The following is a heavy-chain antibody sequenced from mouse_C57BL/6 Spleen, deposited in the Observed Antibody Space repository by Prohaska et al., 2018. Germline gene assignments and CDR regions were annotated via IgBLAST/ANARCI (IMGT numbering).Heavy chain of an antibody. Sequence: QVPLQQSGAELARPGASVKLSCKASGYTFTSYGISWVNQRTGQGLEWIGENYPRSGNTYYNEKFKGKATLTADKSSSTAYMELRSLTSEDSAVYFCSSGGINQEDYGGPGNLVT. J-gene: IGHJ3*01. CDR2: NYPRSGNT. CDR3: SSGGINQEDY. CDR1: GYTFTSYG. D-gene: IGHD6-1*01. V-gene: IGHV1-81*01.